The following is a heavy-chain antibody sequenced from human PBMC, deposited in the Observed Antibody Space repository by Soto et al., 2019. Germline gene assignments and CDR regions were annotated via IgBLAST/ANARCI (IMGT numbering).Heavy chain of an antibody. J-gene: IGHJ4*02. CDR1: GGSISSGDYY. D-gene: IGHD3-22*01. CDR2: IYYSGST. V-gene: IGHV4-30-4*01. Sequence: SEPLSLTCTVSGGSISSGDYYWSWIRQPPGKGLVWIGYIYYSGSTYYNPSLKSRVTISVDTSKSQFSLKLSSVTAADTAVYYCARGQSYSHYYDSSGYYPLYDYWGQGTLVTVS. CDR3: ARGQSYSHYYDSSGYYPLYDY.